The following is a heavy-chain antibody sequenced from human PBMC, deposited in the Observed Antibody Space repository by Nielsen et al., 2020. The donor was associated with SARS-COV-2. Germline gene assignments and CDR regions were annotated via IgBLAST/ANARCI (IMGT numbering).Heavy chain of an antibody. CDR3: AREDGYYYFIDV. Sequence: SRVTISIDTSKNQFSLELSSVTAADTAVYYCAREDGYYYFIDVWGKGTTVTVSS. J-gene: IGHJ6*03. D-gene: IGHD5-24*01. V-gene: IGHV4-39*07.